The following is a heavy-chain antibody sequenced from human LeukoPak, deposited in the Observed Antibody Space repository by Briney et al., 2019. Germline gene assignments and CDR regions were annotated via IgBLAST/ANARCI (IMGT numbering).Heavy chain of an antibody. J-gene: IGHJ4*02. CDR1: GFTFSSYA. V-gene: IGHV3-30*04. CDR2: ISYDGSNK. Sequence: PGRSLRLSCAASGFTFSSYAMHWVRQAPGKGLEWVAVISYDGSNKYYADSVKGRFTISRDNAKNSLFLQMNSLRAEDTALYYCARDKSTIVGATTGDYWGQGTLVTVSS. D-gene: IGHD1-26*01. CDR3: ARDKSTIVGATTGDY.